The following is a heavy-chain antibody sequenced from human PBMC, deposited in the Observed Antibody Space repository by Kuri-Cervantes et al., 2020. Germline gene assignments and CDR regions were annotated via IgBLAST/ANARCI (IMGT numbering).Heavy chain of an antibody. CDR2: ISISSSYI. CDR3: ARDLDSSGWSEGDDAFDI. V-gene: IGHV3-21*01. J-gene: IGHJ3*02. Sequence: GGSLRLSCVASGFNFRNHAMSWVRQAPGKGLEWVSSISISSSYIYYADSVKGRFTISRDNAKNSLYLQMNSLRAEDTAVYYCARDLDSSGWSEGDDAFDIWGQGTMVTVSS. CDR1: GFNFRNHA. D-gene: IGHD6-19*01.